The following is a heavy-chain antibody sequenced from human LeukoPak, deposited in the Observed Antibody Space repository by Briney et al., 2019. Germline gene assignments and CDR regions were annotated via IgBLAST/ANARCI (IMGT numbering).Heavy chain of an antibody. Sequence: ASVKVSCKASGYTFTSYDINWVRQATGQGLEWMGWMNPNSGNTGYAQKFQGRVTMTRNTSISTAYMELSSLRSEDTAVYYCAKDRGSTVLLWFGDPSQDYYYMDVWGKGTTVTVSS. V-gene: IGHV1-8*01. CDR2: MNPNSGNT. CDR1: GYTFTSYD. CDR3: AKDRGSTVLLWFGDPSQDYYYMDV. J-gene: IGHJ6*03. D-gene: IGHD3-10*01.